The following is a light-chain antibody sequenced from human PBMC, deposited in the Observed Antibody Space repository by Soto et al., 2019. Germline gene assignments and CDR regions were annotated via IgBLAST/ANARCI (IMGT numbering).Light chain of an antibody. J-gene: IGKJ1*01. CDR2: KAS. CDR3: QQYISYRA. CDR1: QSIDTW. V-gene: IGKV1-5*03. Sequence: DIPLAQFPSTLSASVWDPVTNTCRASQSIDTWLAWHQQKPGRAPKLLISKASILESGVPSRFSGSGSGTDFTLTINGLQPDDFAIYYCQQYISYRAFGQGTKVDI.